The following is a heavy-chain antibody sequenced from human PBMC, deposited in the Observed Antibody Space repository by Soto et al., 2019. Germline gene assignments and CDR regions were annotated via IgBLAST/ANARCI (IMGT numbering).Heavy chain of an antibody. J-gene: IGHJ6*02. CDR2: IISYFRRP. V-gene: IGHV1-69*13. D-gene: IGHD1-1*01. CDR3: ATTEASISTCRDHYYHSGLKV. Sequence: SVKVSCKASGYTLSRFAIAWVRQAPGQGLEWMGGIISYFRRPDYAQKFQGRITISADESTNTAYMELSSLRSDDTAIYFCATTEASISTCRDHYYHSGLKVLGQGTPVIVSS. CDR1: GYTLSRFA.